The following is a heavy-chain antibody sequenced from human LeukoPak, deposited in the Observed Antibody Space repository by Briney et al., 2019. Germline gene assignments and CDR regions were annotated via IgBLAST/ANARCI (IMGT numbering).Heavy chain of an antibody. V-gene: IGHV4-59*01. CDR3: ATPAGPSQTLDY. CDR2: NYYSGSA. CDR1: GDSISSYY. D-gene: IGHD2-15*01. J-gene: IGHJ4*02. Sequence: SETLSLTCTVSGDSISSYYWNWIRQPPGKGLEWIGYNYYSGSATYNPSRKSRVTISVDTSKNQFSLNLSSVTAADTAVYYCATPAGPSQTLDYWGQGTLVTVSS.